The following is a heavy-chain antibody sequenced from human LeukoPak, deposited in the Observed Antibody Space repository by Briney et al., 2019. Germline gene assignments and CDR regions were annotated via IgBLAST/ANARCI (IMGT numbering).Heavy chain of an antibody. Sequence: GGSLRLSCAASGFTFSSYSLNWVRQAPGKGLEWVSSISSSSSYIYYADSVKGRFTISGDNAKNSLYLQMNSLRAEDTAVYYCATSYSSSWHYWGQGTLVTVSS. CDR2: ISSSSSYI. V-gene: IGHV3-21*01. D-gene: IGHD6-13*01. CDR3: ATSYSSSWHY. J-gene: IGHJ4*02. CDR1: GFTFSSYS.